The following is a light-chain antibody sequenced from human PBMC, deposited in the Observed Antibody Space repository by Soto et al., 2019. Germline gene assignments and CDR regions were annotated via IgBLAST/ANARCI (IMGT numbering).Light chain of an antibody. V-gene: IGKV1-17*01. J-gene: IGKJ5*01. CDR1: EGIRND. CDR3: LQDKNYPIT. Sequence: DIQMTQSPHSLSASVGYRFTITCRASEGIRNDLGWYQQKPGQAPKRLIFAASSLQSGVPSRFSGSGSGTDFTLTISSLQPEDFATYYCLQDKNYPITFGQGTRLEIK. CDR2: AAS.